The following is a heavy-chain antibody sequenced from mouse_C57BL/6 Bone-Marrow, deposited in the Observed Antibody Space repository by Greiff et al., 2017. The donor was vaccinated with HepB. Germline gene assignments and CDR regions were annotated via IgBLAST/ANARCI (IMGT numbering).Heavy chain of an antibody. V-gene: IGHV1-81*01. Sequence: VHLVESGAELARPGASVKLSCKASGYTFTSYGISWVKQRTGQGLEWIGEIYPRSGNTYYNEKFKGKATLTADKSSSTAYMELRSLTSEDSAVYFCARWVLRRYFDFWGTGTTVTVSS. CDR1: GYTFTSYG. D-gene: IGHD1-1*01. CDR3: ARWVLRRYFDF. CDR2: IYPRSGNT. J-gene: IGHJ1*03.